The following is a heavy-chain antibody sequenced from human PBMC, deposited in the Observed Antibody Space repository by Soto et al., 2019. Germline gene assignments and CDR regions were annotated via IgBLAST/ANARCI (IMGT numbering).Heavy chain of an antibody. V-gene: IGHV4-30-4*01. CDR1: GGSISSGDYY. J-gene: IGHJ6*02. CDR2: IYYSGST. D-gene: IGHD4-4*01. CDR3: ARDSLQPIDTYYYGMDV. Sequence: QVQLQESGPGLVKPSQTLSLTCTVSGGSISSGDYYWSWIRQPPGKGLEWIGYIYYSGSTYYNPYRKGRVTISVDTSKSQCSLKLSSVSAADTAVYYCARDSLQPIDTYYYGMDVWGQGTTVTVSS.